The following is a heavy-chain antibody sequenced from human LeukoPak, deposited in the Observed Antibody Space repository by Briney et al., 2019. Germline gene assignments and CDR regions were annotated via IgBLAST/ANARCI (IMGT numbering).Heavy chain of an antibody. CDR2: ISSNGGNT. CDR3: ARMTLYGSGTVD. V-gene: IGHV3-64*02. CDR1: GFTFSSYA. Sequence: AGGSLRLSCAASGFTFSSYAMHWVRQAPGKGLEYVSGISSNGGNTYYAGSVKGRFTISRDNSKNTVNLQMGSLRIEDTAVYHCARMTLYGSGTVDWGQGILVTVSS. D-gene: IGHD3-10*01. J-gene: IGHJ4*02.